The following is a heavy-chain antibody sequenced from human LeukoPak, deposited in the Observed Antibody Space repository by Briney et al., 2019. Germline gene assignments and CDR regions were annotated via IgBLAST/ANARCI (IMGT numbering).Heavy chain of an antibody. D-gene: IGHD3-10*01. J-gene: IGHJ4*02. V-gene: IGHV4-38-2*02. CDR1: GYSISSGYY. CDR2: IYHSGRT. CDR3: ARDFWSLAGPLLWFGELFDY. Sequence: SETLSLTCAVSGYSISSGYYWGWIRQPPGKGLEWIGSIYHSGRTYYNPSLKSRVTISVDTSKNQFSLKLSSVTAADTAVYYCARDFWSLAGPLLWFGELFDYWGQGTLVTVSS.